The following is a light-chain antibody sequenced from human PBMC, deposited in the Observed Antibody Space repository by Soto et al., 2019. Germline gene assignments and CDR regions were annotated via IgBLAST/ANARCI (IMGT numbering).Light chain of an antibody. J-gene: IGKJ4*01. CDR1: QGINDF. CDR3: QQYHSYPVT. Sequence: DIQMTQSPASLSASVGDTVTITCRASQGINDFLAWFQQKPGKAPKSLISAASSLHSGVPSKFSGSGSDRDFTLTISSLQPEDSATYYCQQYHSYPVTFGGGTKVEIK. CDR2: AAS. V-gene: IGKV1-16*02.